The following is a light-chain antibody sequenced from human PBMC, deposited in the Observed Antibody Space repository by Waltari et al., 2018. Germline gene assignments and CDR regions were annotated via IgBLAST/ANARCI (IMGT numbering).Light chain of an antibody. CDR3: SSYTSSSTWV. V-gene: IGLV2-18*02. CDR1: SSDVGSYNR. J-gene: IGLJ1*01. CDR2: EVS. Sequence: SALTQPPSGSGSPGQSVTIACTGNSSDVGSYNRVSWYQQPPDTAPKLIIYEVSDRPSGVPDRFSGSKSANTAFLTISGLQAEDEADYFCSSYTSSSTWVFGTGTKVTVL.